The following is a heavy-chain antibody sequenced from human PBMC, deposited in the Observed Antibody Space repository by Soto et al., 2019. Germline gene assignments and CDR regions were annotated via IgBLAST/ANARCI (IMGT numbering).Heavy chain of an antibody. CDR3: ASIADY. J-gene: IGHJ4*02. CDR1: GFSLTAFG. Sequence: VQLVESGGGVVQPGRTLRLSCAAAGFSLTAFGMQWVRQPPGKGLQWVARLTHGGGSAFYADSVKGRFTVSRDTSKNTLYLQMNSLRPEDTAIYYCASIADYWGQGTLVTVSS. D-gene: IGHD2-21*01. CDR2: LTHGGGSA. V-gene: IGHV3-30*05.